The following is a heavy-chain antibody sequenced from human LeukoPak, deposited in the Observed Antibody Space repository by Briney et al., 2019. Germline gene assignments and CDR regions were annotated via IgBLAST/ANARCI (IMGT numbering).Heavy chain of an antibody. J-gene: IGHJ4*02. D-gene: IGHD6-19*01. Sequence: ASVKVSCKASGYTFTGYYMHWVRQAPGQGLEWMGWINPNSGRTIYAQKFQGRVTMTRDTSISTAYMELSRLRSDDTAVYYCARLGYSSGGDYWGQGALVTVSS. CDR2: INPNSGRT. CDR1: GYTFTGYY. CDR3: ARLGYSSGGDY. V-gene: IGHV1-2*02.